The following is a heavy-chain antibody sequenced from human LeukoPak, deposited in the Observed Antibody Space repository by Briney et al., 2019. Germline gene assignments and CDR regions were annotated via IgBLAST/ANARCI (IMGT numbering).Heavy chain of an antibody. J-gene: IGHJ4*02. CDR2: IYYSGST. CDR3: ARGEAVAGTTGYYFDY. CDR1: GGSISNYY. D-gene: IGHD6-19*01. V-gene: IGHV4-59*01. Sequence: SETLSLTCTVSGGSISNYYWSWIRQPPGKGLEWIGYIYYSGSTKYNPSLKSRVTISVDTSKNQLSLELTSVTAADTAVYYCARGEAVAGTTGYYFDYWGQGTLATVSS.